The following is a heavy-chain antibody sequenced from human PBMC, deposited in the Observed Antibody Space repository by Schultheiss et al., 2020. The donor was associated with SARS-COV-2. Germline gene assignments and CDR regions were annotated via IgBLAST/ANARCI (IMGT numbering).Heavy chain of an antibody. Sequence: SETLSLTCTVSGGSISSGGYYWNWIRQAPGKGLEWIGEISHSGSTNYNPSLKSRVTISVDTSKNQFSLKLSSVTAADTAVYYCARGRDYVWGSYRRNGDYWGQGTLVTVSS. CDR2: ISHSGST. CDR3: ARGRDYVWGSYRRNGDY. J-gene: IGHJ4*02. CDR1: GGSISSGGYY. V-gene: IGHV4-39*07. D-gene: IGHD3-16*02.